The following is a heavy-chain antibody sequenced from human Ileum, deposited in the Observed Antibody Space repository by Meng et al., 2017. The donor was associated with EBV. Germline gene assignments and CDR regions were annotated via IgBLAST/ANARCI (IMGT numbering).Heavy chain of an antibody. CDR3: ARLVGGVGAYYFGTDV. J-gene: IGHJ6*02. V-gene: IGHV4-4*02. D-gene: IGHD1-26*01. CDR1: GGSVTSSKW. Sequence: QVQLQESGPGLVKPSGTLSLACNVSGGSVTSSKWWSGLRQSPGKGPEWLGEIYDRGITNYSPSVGGRITISIDKSKNQFSLTLTSVTAADTAVYYCARLVGGVGAYYFGTDVWGQGTAVTVSS. CDR2: IYDRGIT.